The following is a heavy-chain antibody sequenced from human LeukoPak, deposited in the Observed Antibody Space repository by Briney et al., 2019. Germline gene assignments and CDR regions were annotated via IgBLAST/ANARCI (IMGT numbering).Heavy chain of an antibody. D-gene: IGHD3-22*01. CDR1: GGTFSSYA. J-gene: IGHJ2*01. CDR3: ARERAPHDYYDSSYSITALLFDL. Sequence: SVKVSCKASGGTFSSYAISWVRQAPGQGLEWMGRIIPILGIANYAQKFQGRVTITADKSTSTAYMELSSLRSEDTAVYYCARERAPHDYYDSSYSITALLFDLWGRGTLVTVSS. V-gene: IGHV1-69*04. CDR2: IIPILGIA.